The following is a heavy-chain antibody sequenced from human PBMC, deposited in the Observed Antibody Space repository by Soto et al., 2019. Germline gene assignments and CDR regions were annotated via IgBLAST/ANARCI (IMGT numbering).Heavy chain of an antibody. CDR3: ARKDYYGAGIYYFDP. J-gene: IGHJ4*02. CDR1: GYTSTAYP. Sequence: QVQLVQSGAEVKKPGASVKVSCKASGYTSTAYPMHWVRQAPGQRLEWMGWINVANGDTGYSQKFQGRVTVTRDTSASTVYMELSSLTSEDTAVYYCARKDYYGAGIYYFDPWGQGTLVTVSS. D-gene: IGHD3-10*01. V-gene: IGHV1-3*01. CDR2: INVANGDT.